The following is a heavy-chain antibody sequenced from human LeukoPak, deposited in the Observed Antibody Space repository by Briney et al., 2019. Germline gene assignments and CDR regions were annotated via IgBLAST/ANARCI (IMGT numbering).Heavy chain of an antibody. CDR1: GFSFSSYS. V-gene: IGHV3-21*01. D-gene: IGHD5-18*01. Sequence: GGSLRLSCAASGFSFSSYSMKWVRQAPGKGLEWVSSISSSSNYIYYADSVKGRFTISRDNAKNSLYLQMNSLRAEDTAVYYCVVLRPRGYSYGYYYWGQGTLVTVSS. CDR2: ISSSSNYI. CDR3: VVLRPRGYSYGYYY. J-gene: IGHJ4*02.